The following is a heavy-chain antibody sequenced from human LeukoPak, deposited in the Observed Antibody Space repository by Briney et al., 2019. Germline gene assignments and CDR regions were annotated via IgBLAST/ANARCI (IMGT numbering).Heavy chain of an antibody. J-gene: IGHJ4*02. D-gene: IGHD3-3*01. V-gene: IGHV3-33*01. CDR1: GFTFSSYG. Sequence: GGSLRLSCAASGFTFSSYGMHWVRQAPGKGLGWVAVIWYDGSNKYYADSVKGRFTISRDNSKNTLYLQMNSLRAEDTAVYYCARGGPSYDFWSGYPYFDYWGQGTLVTVSS. CDR3: ARGGPSYDFWSGYPYFDY. CDR2: IWYDGSNK.